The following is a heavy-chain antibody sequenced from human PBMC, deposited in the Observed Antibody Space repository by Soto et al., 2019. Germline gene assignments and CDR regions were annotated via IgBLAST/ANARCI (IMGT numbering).Heavy chain of an antibody. CDR2: ITGNTGKT. CDR3: TKDRGCGYCLPVDH. V-gene: IGHV3-23*01. CDR1: GFTFSSYA. Sequence: GGSLRLSCAASGFTFSSYAINWVRQAQGKVLEWISSITGNTGKTDYADSGKGRFTVTRDNVKNTLNLEMNSLRVEDTATYNCTKDRGCGYCLPVDHWG. D-gene: IGHD3-22*01. J-gene: IGHJ4*01.